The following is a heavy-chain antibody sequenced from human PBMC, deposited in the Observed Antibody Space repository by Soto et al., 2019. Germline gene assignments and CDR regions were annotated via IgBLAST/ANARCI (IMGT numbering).Heavy chain of an antibody. CDR1: GGTFSSYA. CDR2: IIPIFGTA. J-gene: IGHJ6*02. V-gene: IGHV1-69*13. D-gene: IGHD2-15*01. Sequence: SVKVSCKASGGTFSSYAISWVQQAPGQGLEWMGGIIPIFGTANYAQKFQGRVTITADESTSTAYMELSSLRAEDTAVYYCAKVLSCQPCYGMDVWGQGTTVTVSS. CDR3: AKVLSCQPCYGMDV.